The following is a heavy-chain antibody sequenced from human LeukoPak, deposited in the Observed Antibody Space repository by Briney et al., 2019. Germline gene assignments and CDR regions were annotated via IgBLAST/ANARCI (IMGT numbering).Heavy chain of an antibody. Sequence: GGSLRLSCAVSGFTVSNNYMSWVRQAPGKGLEWVSSISSSSSYIYYADSVKGRFTISRDNAKNSLYLQMNSLRAEDTAVYYCARGGLESSGFDYWGQGTLVTVSS. CDR2: ISSSSSYI. CDR3: ARGGLESSGFDY. CDR1: GFTVSNNY. D-gene: IGHD6-19*01. V-gene: IGHV3-21*01. J-gene: IGHJ4*02.